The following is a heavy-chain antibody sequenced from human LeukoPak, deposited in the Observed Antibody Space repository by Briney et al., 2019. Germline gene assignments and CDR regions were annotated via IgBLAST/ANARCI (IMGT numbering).Heavy chain of an antibody. CDR3: AKDPELWFGELGDY. V-gene: IGHV3-23*01. J-gene: IGHJ4*02. CDR1: GFTFSTYA. CDR2: ISGSGGST. D-gene: IGHD3-10*01. Sequence: PGGSPRLSCAASGFTFSTYAMSWVRQAPGKGLEWVSAISGSGGSTYYADSVKGRSTISRDNSKNTLYLQMNSLRAEDTAVYYCAKDPELWFGELGDYSGEGKLLTASS.